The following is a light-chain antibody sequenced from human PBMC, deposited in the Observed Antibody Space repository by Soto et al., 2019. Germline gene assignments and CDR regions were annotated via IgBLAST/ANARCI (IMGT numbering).Light chain of an antibody. CDR3: CSYAASYTLV. J-gene: IGLJ2*01. Sequence: QSVLAQPRSVSGSPGQSVTISCSGTSSDVGGYNSVSWYQQFPGKAPKLMIYDVTKRPSGVPDRFSGSKSGNTASLTISGLQAEDEADYYCCSYAASYTLVFGGGTKVNVL. V-gene: IGLV2-11*01. CDR1: SSDVGGYNS. CDR2: DVT.